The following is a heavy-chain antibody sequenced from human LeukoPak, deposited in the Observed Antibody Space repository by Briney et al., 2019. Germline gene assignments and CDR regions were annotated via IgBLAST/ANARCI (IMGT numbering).Heavy chain of an antibody. V-gene: IGHV3-23*01. CDR1: GFTFSSYA. CDR2: ISDSGDYT. CDR3: AKDTSIGKYCTNGVCPPFDY. D-gene: IGHD2-8*01. Sequence: GGSLTLSCAGSGFTFSSYAMSWVRQASGQGLEWVSVISDSGDYTSYADSVRGRFTISRDNSRNTLYLQMISLRPEDTAVYYCAKDTSIGKYCTNGVCPPFDYWGQGTLVTVSS. J-gene: IGHJ4*02.